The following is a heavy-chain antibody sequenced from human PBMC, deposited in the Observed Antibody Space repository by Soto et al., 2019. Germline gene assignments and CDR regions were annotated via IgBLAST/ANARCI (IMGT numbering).Heavy chain of an antibody. CDR1: GGSFSGYY. D-gene: IGHD5-12*01. J-gene: IGHJ4*02. CDR2: INHSGST. Sequence: QVQLQQWGAGLLKPSETLSLTCAVYGGSFSGYYWSWIRQPPGKGLEWIGEINHSGSTNYNPSLKSRVTTSVDTSKNQSSLKLSSVTAADTAVYYCARGWTVVALDYWGQGTLVTVSP. CDR3: ARGWTVVALDY. V-gene: IGHV4-34*01.